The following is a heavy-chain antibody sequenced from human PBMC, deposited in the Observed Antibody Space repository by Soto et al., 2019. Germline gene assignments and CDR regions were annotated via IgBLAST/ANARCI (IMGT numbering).Heavy chain of an antibody. CDR1: GFTFSSYS. Sequence: SGGSLRLSCAASGFTFSSYSMNWVRQAPGKGLEWVSYISSSSSTIYYADSVKGRFTISRDNAKNSLYLQMNSLRDEDTAVYYCAREGDGYYDILTGYYTVLNYFDYWGQGTLVTVSS. CDR3: AREGDGYYDILTGYYTVLNYFDY. J-gene: IGHJ4*02. CDR2: ISSSSSTI. V-gene: IGHV3-48*02. D-gene: IGHD3-9*01.